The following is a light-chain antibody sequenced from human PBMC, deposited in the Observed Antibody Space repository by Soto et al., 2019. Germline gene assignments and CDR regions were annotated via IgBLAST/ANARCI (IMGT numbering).Light chain of an antibody. CDR2: DDS. Sequence: SYELTQPPSVSVAPGQTARITCGGNDIGDKGVHWYQQRAGQAPMLVVYDDSARPSGIPERFSGSNSGNTATLTISRVEAGDEADYYCQVWESSTDHWVFGGGTQLTVL. CDR1: DIGDKG. V-gene: IGLV3-21*02. J-gene: IGLJ3*02. CDR3: QVWESSTDHWV.